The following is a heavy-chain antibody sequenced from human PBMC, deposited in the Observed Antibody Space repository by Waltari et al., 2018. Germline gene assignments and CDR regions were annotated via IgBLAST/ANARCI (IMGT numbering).Heavy chain of an antibody. J-gene: IGHJ3*02. V-gene: IGHV1-69*05. Sequence: QVQLVQSGAELKKPGSSVKVSCKASGGSFSTSAITWVRQAPGQGREWMGGIIPMFGTANYAQKIQDRVTIITDESMTTAYMELSSLTSEDTAVYYCARGGLYGQQLLESAFEIWGQGTKVTVSS. D-gene: IGHD6-13*01. CDR2: IIPMFGTA. CDR3: ARGGLYGQQLLESAFEI. CDR1: GGSFSTSA.